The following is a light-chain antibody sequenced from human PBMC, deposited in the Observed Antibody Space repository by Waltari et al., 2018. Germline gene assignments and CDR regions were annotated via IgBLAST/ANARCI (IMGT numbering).Light chain of an antibody. J-gene: IGLJ1*01. CDR3: SSSATDGDYFV. Sequence: QSALTQPPSASVSPGQSITISCTGTSSDVGGYNHVSWYQQYPGKVPKLLISEVFKRPSGVPSRFSGYKSGNTAYLTVSGLQAEDEADYYCSSSATDGDYFVFGTGTKVTV. CDR1: SSDVGGYNH. V-gene: IGLV2-8*01. CDR2: EVF.